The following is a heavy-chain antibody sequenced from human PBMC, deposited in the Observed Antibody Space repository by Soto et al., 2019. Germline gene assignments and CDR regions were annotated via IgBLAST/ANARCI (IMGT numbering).Heavy chain of an antibody. Sequence: PSETLSLTCVVSGGSFSGYYWGWVRQPPGKRLEWVGEINYSGSTNYNPSLKRRVTISVDTSKNQVSLKVTSVTAADTAMYYCARRNYFYALDVWGQGTTVTV. CDR2: INYSGST. J-gene: IGHJ6*02. CDR3: ARRNYFYALDV. CDR1: GGSFSGYY. V-gene: IGHV4-34*01.